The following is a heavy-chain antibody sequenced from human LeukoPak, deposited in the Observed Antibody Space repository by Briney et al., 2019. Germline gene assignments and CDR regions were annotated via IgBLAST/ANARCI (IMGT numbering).Heavy chain of an antibody. Sequence: SSETLSLTCTVSGGSISSSSYYWGWVRQPPGKGLEWIGSIYYSGSTYYNPSLKSRVTISVDTSKNQFSLKLSSVTAADTAVYYCARRATIFPYNWFDPWGQGTLVTVSS. J-gene: IGHJ5*02. CDR1: GGSISSSSYY. CDR2: IYYSGST. CDR3: ARRATIFPYNWFDP. D-gene: IGHD5-24*01. V-gene: IGHV4-39*01.